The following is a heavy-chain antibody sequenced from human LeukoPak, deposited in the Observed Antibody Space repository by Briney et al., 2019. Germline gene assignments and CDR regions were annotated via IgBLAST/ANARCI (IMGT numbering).Heavy chain of an antibody. J-gene: IGHJ3*02. CDR1: GYFISSGYY. D-gene: IGHD2-2*01. Sequence: SETLSLTCAVSGYFISSGYYWGWIRQPPGKGLECIGSIYHSGSTYYNPSLKSRVTISVDTSKNQFSLKLSSVTAADTAVYYCARGIVVVPAANGDAFDIWGQGTMVTVSS. V-gene: IGHV4-38-2*01. CDR3: ARGIVVVPAANGDAFDI. CDR2: IYHSGST.